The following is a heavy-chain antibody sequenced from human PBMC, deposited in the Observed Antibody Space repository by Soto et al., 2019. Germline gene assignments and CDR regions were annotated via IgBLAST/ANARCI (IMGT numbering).Heavy chain of an antibody. Sequence: PSETLSLTCTVSGGSISSYYWSWIRQPPGKGLEWIGYSYHSGSTNYNPSLKSRVTISVDRSKNQFSLKLSSVTAADTAVYYCARDKEYYDSSGYPRPYYFDYWGQGTLVTVS. CDR2: SYHSGST. J-gene: IGHJ4*02. D-gene: IGHD3-22*01. CDR3: ARDKEYYDSSGYPRPYYFDY. CDR1: GGSISSYY. V-gene: IGHV4-59*01.